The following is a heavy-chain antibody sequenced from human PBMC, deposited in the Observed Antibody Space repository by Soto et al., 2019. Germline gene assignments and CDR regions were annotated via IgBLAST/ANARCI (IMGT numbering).Heavy chain of an antibody. D-gene: IGHD2-15*01. CDR3: AKCISGGSCYWGYFDY. Sequence: EVQLLESGGGLVQPGGSLRLSCAASGFTFSSYAMSWVRQAPGKGLEWVSAISGSGGSTYYADSVKGRFTISRDNSKNTLYLQMNSLRAEDMAVYYCAKCISGGSCYWGYFDYWGQGTLVTVSS. J-gene: IGHJ4*02. CDR2: ISGSGGST. V-gene: IGHV3-23*01. CDR1: GFTFSSYA.